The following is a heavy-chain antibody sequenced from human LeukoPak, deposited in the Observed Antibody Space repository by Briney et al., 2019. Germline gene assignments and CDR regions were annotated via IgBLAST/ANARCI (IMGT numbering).Heavy chain of an antibody. CDR2: IHPGRGDT. J-gene: IGHJ4*02. CDR3: ARDHNWGPDY. D-gene: IGHD7-27*01. CDR1: GYTFTDHY. V-gene: IGHV1-2*02. Sequence: ASVTVSCTAFGYTFTDHYFHWLRQAPGQGLEWMGWIHPGRGDTNYAQKFQGRVSLTRDTSISTAYMELSRLTSDDTAVYYCARDHNWGPDYWGQGTLVSVSS.